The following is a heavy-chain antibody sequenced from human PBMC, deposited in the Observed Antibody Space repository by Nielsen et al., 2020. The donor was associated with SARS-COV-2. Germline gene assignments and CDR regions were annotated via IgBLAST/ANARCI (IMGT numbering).Heavy chain of an antibody. Sequence: VRQMPGKGLEWMGIIYPGDSDTRYSPSFQGQVTISADKSISTAYLQWSSLTASDTAMYYCARRGYCSGGSCYWRVFDYWGQGTLVTVSS. CDR3: ARRGYCSGGSCYWRVFDY. J-gene: IGHJ4*02. D-gene: IGHD2-15*01. CDR2: IYPGDSDT. V-gene: IGHV5-51*01.